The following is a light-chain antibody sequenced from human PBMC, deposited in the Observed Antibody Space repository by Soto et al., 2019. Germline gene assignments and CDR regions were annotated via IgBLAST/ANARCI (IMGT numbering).Light chain of an antibody. CDR1: SSDVGAYNF. V-gene: IGLV2-8*01. Sequence: QSALTQPPSASGSPGQSVTISCTGTSSDVGAYNFVSWYQQHPGKAPKLIIYEVTQRPSGVPDRFSGSKSGNTASLTVSGLQADDEADYYCAAWDDSLSGRVFGGGTKLTVL. CDR2: EVT. J-gene: IGLJ3*02. CDR3: AAWDDSLSGRV.